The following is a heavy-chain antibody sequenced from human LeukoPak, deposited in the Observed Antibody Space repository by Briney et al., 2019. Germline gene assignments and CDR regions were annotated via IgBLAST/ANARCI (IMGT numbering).Heavy chain of an antibody. CDR3: AKERGTGYSSSWYSWFDP. V-gene: IGHV3-30-3*01. D-gene: IGHD6-13*01. Sequence: PGGSLRLSCAASGFTFSSYAMHWVRQAPGKGLEWVAVISYDGSNKYYADSVKGRFTLSRDNSKDTLYLQMNNLRVDDTAVYYCAKERGTGYSSSWYSWFDPWGQGTLVTVSS. CDR2: ISYDGSNK. J-gene: IGHJ5*02. CDR1: GFTFSSYA.